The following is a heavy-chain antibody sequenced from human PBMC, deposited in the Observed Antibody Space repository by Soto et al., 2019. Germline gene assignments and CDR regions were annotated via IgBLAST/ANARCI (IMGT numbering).Heavy chain of an antibody. CDR2: ISGSGGST. CDR1: GFTFSSYA. D-gene: IGHD4-17*01. CDR3: AKDSQVQTTVTTAFDY. V-gene: IGHV3-23*01. Sequence: GGSLRLSCAASGFTFSSYAMSWVRQAPGKGLEWVSAISGSGGSTYYADSVKGRFTISRDNSKNTLYLQMNSLRAEDTAVYYCAKDSQVQTTVTTAFDYWGQGTLVTVSS. J-gene: IGHJ4*02.